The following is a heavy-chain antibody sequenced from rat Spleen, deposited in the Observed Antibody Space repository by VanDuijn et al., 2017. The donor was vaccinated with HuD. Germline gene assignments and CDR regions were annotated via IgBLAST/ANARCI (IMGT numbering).Heavy chain of an antibody. D-gene: IGHD1-10*01. V-gene: IGHV5-19*01. CDR2: ISPSGATT. CDR3: ATGNNNLLFDY. J-gene: IGHJ2*01. CDR1: GFTFSNSG. Sequence: EVQLVGTGGGLVQPGRSLQLSCAASGFTFSNSGIHWIRQTPGKGLEWVASISPSGATTYYRDFVKGRFTISRDNAKSTLYLQMDSLRSEDTATYYCATGNNNLLFDYWGQGVMVTVSP.